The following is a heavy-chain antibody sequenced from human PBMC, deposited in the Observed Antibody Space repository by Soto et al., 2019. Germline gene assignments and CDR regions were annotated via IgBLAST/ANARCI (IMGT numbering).Heavy chain of an antibody. CDR1: GGSSSGYY. Sequence: PSETLSLTCAVYGGSSSGYYWSWIRQPPGKGLEWIGEINHSGSTNYNPSLKSRVTISVDTSKNQFSLKLSSVTAADTAVYYCARIRRRIFGSPGGMDVWGQGTTVTVSS. CDR2: INHSGST. D-gene: IGHD3-3*01. V-gene: IGHV4-34*01. CDR3: ARIRRRIFGSPGGMDV. J-gene: IGHJ6*02.